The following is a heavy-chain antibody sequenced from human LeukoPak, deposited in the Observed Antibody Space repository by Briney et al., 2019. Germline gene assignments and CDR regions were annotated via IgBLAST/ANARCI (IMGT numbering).Heavy chain of an antibody. J-gene: IGHJ4*02. CDR2: ISYDGSNK. D-gene: IGHD3-22*01. CDR1: GFPFSSYW. Sequence: AGGSLRLSCVASGFPFSSYWMTWVRQAPGKGLEWVAVISYDGSNKYYADSVKGRFTISRDNSKNTLYLQMNSLRAEDTAVYYCAKDQDPYYYDSSGYYSVDYWGQGTLVTVSS. V-gene: IGHV3-30*18. CDR3: AKDQDPYYYDSSGYYSVDY.